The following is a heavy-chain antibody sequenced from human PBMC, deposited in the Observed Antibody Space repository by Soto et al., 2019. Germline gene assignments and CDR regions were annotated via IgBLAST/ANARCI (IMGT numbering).Heavy chain of an antibody. D-gene: IGHD6-6*01. V-gene: IGHV3-9*01. CDR2: ISWNSGSI. CDR1: GFTFDDYA. Sequence: GGSLRLSCAASGFTFDDYAMHWVRQAPGKGLEWVSGISWNSGSIGYADSVKGRFTISRDNANNSLYLQMNSLRAEDTALYYCAILEYSSSPVDYWGQGTLVTVSS. J-gene: IGHJ4*02. CDR3: AILEYSSSPVDY.